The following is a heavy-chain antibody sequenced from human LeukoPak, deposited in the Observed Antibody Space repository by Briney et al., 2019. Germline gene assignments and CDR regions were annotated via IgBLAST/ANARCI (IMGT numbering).Heavy chain of an antibody. CDR1: GFTFSSYA. D-gene: IGHD3-22*01. Sequence: GGSLRLSCAASGFTFSSYAMHWVRQAPGKGLEWVVFISYDGSNKYYADSVKGRFTISRDNSKNTLYLQMNSLRAEDTAVYYCARDLSPYYYDSSGYGMDVWGQGTTVTVSS. J-gene: IGHJ6*02. V-gene: IGHV3-30-3*01. CDR2: ISYDGSNK. CDR3: ARDLSPYYYDSSGYGMDV.